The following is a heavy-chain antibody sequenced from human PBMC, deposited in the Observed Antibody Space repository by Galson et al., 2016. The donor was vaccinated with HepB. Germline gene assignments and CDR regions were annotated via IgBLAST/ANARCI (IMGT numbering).Heavy chain of an antibody. CDR1: GFTFSDWD. J-gene: IGHJ2*01. D-gene: IGHD3-3*01. Sequence: SLRLSCAASGFTFSDWDFHWVRQAPGKGLDWVAVISKTGDTTFYGDSVKGRFTISRDNSKNTVYLQMNSLRAEDTAVYYCASLRFKGFDLWGRGTLVTVSS. CDR3: ASLRFKGFDL. CDR2: ISKTGDTT. V-gene: IGHV3-30*14.